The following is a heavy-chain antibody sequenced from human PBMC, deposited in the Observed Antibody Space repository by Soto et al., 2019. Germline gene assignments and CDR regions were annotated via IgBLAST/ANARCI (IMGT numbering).Heavy chain of an antibody. Sequence: QLQLQESGPGLVKPSETLSLTCTVSGGSISSSSYYWGWIRQPPGKGLEWIGSIYYSGSTYYNPSLKSRVTISVDTSKNQFSLKLSSVTAADTAVYYCARRYCSSTSCYSDYYYYYGMDVWGQGTTVTVSS. CDR1: GGSISSSSYY. V-gene: IGHV4-39*01. CDR2: IYYSGST. D-gene: IGHD2-2*01. CDR3: ARRYCSSTSCYSDYYYYYGMDV. J-gene: IGHJ6*02.